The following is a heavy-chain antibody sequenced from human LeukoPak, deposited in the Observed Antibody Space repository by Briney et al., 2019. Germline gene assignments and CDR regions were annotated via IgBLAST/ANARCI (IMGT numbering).Heavy chain of an antibody. V-gene: IGHV3-73*01. Sequence: GGSLRLSCAASGFTFSGSAMHWVRQASGKGLGWLGRIRGKANNYATAYAASVKGRFIISRDDSKNTAYLQVNSLKTEDTAVYYCSRQIDYHDDSAYPYWGQGTLVTVSS. CDR1: GFTFSGSA. D-gene: IGHD3-22*01. J-gene: IGHJ4*02. CDR2: IRGKANNYAT. CDR3: SRQIDYHDDSAYPY.